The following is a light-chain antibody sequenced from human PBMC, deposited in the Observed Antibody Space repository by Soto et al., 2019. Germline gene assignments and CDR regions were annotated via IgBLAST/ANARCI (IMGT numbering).Light chain of an antibody. CDR2: GAS. Sequence: IVMTQSPATLSVSPGERATLSCRAGQTIYSNVAWYQQKPGQAPRLLIFGASTGATGIPDRFSGSGSGTDFTLTISRLEPEDFAVYYCQQYGRTFGQGTKVDIK. CDR3: QQYGRT. CDR1: QTIYSN. V-gene: IGKV3-20*01. J-gene: IGKJ1*01.